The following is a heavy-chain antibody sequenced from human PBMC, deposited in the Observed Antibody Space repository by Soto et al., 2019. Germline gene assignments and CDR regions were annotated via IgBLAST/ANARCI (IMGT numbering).Heavy chain of an antibody. CDR3: ARTKAVAAKTHYYFDY. J-gene: IGHJ4*02. V-gene: IGHV3-33*01. CDR2: IWYDGSNK. Sequence: QVQLVESGGGMVQPGRSLRLSCAASGFSFSSYGMHWVRQAPGKGLEWVAVIWYDGSNKYYADSVKGRFTISRDNSKNTLYLQMNSLRAEDTAVYYCARTKAVAAKTHYYFDYWGQGTLVTVSS. CDR1: GFSFSSYG. D-gene: IGHD6-19*01.